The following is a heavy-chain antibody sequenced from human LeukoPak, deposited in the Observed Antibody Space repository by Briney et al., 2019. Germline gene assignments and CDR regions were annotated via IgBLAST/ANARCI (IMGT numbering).Heavy chain of an antibody. CDR2: ISGRSSHV. CDR3: GRAFPPLRTSSAGDL. V-gene: IGHV3-21*01. D-gene: IGHD3-16*01. Sequence: PGGSLRLSCSASGFSFSDYNMNWVRQAPGKGLEWVSAISGRSSHVYYGESVKGRFTISRDNAKNSLYLQLDSLGVEDTAVYYCGRAFPPLRTSSAGDLWGQGTLVTVSS. J-gene: IGHJ1*01. CDR1: GFSFSDYN.